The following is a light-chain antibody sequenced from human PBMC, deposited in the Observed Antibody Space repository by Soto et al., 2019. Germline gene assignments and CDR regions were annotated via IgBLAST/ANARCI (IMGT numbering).Light chain of an antibody. CDR2: AAS. Sequence: DIPMTQSPPSLSASVGDRVTITCRASQGIRNFVAWYQQKPGKAPKLLIYAASTLQSGVPSRFSGSGSGKDFTLTINSLQPEDVATYSCQKYSSVPVFGPGTKVEIK. V-gene: IGKV1-27*01. CDR3: QKYSSVPV. CDR1: QGIRNF. J-gene: IGKJ3*01.